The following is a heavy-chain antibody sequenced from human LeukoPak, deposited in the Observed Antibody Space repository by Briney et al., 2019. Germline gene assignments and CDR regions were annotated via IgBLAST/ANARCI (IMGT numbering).Heavy chain of an antibody. CDR3: ARGQVDTDLVIGGWFDH. CDR2: INPYTGNT. CDR1: GYAFTSHA. Sequence: ASVKVSCKASGYAFTSHAISWVRQAPGQGLEWMGWINPYTGNTNFAQEFQGRVTMTTETSTRTAYMEVRSLRSDDTAVYYCARGQVDTDLVIGGWFDHWGQGTLVTVSS. J-gene: IGHJ5*02. V-gene: IGHV1-18*01. D-gene: IGHD5-18*01.